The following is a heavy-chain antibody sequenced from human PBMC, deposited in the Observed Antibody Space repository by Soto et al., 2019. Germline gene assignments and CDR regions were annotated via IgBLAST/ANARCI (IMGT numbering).Heavy chain of an antibody. CDR2: ISSSSSYI. J-gene: IGHJ4*02. CDR3: ASSTDESYYDFWSGYYNY. CDR1: GFTFSSYS. Sequence: GGSLRLSCAASGFTFSSYSMNWVRQAPGKGLEWVSSISSSSSYIYYADSVKGRLTISRDNAKNSLYLQMNSLRAEDTAVYYCASSTDESYYDFWSGYYNYWGQGTLVTVSS. V-gene: IGHV3-21*01. D-gene: IGHD3-3*01.